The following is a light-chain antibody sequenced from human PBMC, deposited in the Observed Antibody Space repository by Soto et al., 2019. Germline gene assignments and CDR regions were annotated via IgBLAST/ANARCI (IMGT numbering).Light chain of an antibody. Sequence: DIVMTQSPDALAVSLVERATINCKSSQSVLYSPNNKNYLAWYQQKPGQPPKLLVYWASTRESGVPDRFSGSGSGTDFTLTISSLQAEDVAVYYCQQYVSPPQNFGQGTKVEIK. CDR2: WAS. J-gene: IGKJ1*01. CDR3: QQYVSPPQN. V-gene: IGKV4-1*01. CDR1: QSVLYSPNNKNY.